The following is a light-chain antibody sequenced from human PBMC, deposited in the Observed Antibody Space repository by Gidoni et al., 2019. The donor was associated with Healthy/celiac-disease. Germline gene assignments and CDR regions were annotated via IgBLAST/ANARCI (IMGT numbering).Light chain of an antibody. Sequence: EIVLMQSPGTLSLSPGERATLSCRASQSVSSSYLAWYQQKPGQAPRLLIYGASSRATGIPDRFSGSGSGTDFTLTISRLEPEDCAVYYCQQYGSSPPWTFGQGTKVEIK. V-gene: IGKV3-20*01. CDR3: QQYGSSPPWT. CDR1: QSVSSSY. J-gene: IGKJ1*01. CDR2: GAS.